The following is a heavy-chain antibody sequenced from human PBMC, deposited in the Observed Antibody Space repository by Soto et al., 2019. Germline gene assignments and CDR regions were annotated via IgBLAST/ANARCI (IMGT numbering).Heavy chain of an antibody. CDR2: ISYDGSNK. D-gene: IGHD6-19*01. V-gene: IGHV3-30*18. J-gene: IGHJ4*02. CDR3: AKGRPSGIAVAGGYFDY. Sequence: QVQLVESGGGVVQPGRSLRLSCAASGFTFSSYGMHWVRQAPGKGLEWVAVISYDGSNKYYADSVKGRFTISRDNSKNTLYLQMNSLRAEDTAVYYCAKGRPSGIAVAGGYFDYWGQGTLVTVSS. CDR1: GFTFSSYG.